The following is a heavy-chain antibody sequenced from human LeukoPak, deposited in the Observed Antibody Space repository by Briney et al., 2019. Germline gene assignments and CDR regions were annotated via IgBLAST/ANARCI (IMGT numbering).Heavy chain of an antibody. D-gene: IGHD1-26*01. CDR3: TTDEWELDYYFDY. Sequence: GGSLRLSCAASGFTFSNAWMSWVRQAPGKGLEWVGRIKSKTDGGTTDYAAPVKGRFTISRDDSKNTLYLQMNSLKTEDTAVYYCTTDEWELDYYFDYWGQGTLVTVSS. J-gene: IGHJ4*02. V-gene: IGHV3-15*01. CDR1: GFTFSNAW. CDR2: IKSKTDGGTT.